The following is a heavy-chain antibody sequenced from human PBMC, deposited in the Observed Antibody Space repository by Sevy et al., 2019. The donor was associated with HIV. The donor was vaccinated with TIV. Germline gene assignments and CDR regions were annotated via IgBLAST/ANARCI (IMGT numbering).Heavy chain of an antibody. CDR2: IIPIFGTA. Sequence: ASVKVSCKASGGTFSSYAISWVRQAPGQGLEWMGGIIPIFGTANYAQKFQGTVTITADKSTSTAYMELSSLRSEDTAVYYCARDGIAAGSYYYMDVWGKGTTVTVSS. J-gene: IGHJ6*03. V-gene: IGHV1-69*06. CDR3: ARDGIAAGSYYYMDV. CDR1: GGTFSSYA. D-gene: IGHD6-13*01.